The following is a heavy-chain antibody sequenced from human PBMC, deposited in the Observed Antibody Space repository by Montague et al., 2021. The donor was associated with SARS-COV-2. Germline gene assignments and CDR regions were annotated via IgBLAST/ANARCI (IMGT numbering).Heavy chain of an antibody. J-gene: IGHJ4*02. Sequence: SETLSLTCSVSGASMRSYYWTWVRQSPEKGLQWLGYTYYSGSTSYDPTLKSRPTMTVDASKNQFTLRLMSVTAADSAVYYCARVEVVIGGITHFDYWGQGLPVTVSS. CDR1: GASMRSYY. CDR3: ARVEVVIGGITHFDY. V-gene: IGHV4-59*13. CDR2: TYYSGST. D-gene: IGHD3-22*01.